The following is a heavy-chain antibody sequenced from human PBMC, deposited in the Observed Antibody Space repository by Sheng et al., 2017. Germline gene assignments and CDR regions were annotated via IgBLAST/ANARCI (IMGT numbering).Heavy chain of an antibody. CDR1: GFTFSTYE. CDR2: ISSSGSTI. J-gene: IGHJ4*02. CDR3: ARESLSPGDPFDY. V-gene: IGHV3-48*03. Sequence: VASGGGLVQPGGSLRLSCAASGFTFSTYEMNWVRQAPGKGLEWVSYISSSGSTIYYADSVKGRFTISRDNAKNSLYLQMNSLRAEDTAVYYCARESLSPGDPFDYWGQGTLVTVSS. D-gene: IGHD7-27*01.